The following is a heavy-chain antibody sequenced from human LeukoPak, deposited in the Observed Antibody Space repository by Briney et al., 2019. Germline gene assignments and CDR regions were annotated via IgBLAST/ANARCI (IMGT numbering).Heavy chain of an antibody. V-gene: IGHV1-69*05. CDR3: ARVAHMMTYIDY. J-gene: IGHJ4*02. CDR2: IIPIFGTA. D-gene: IGHD3-16*01. Sequence: EASVKVSCKASGYTFTSYGISWVRQAPGQGLEWMGGIIPIFGTANYAQKFQGRVTITTDESTSTAYMELSSLRSEDTAVYYCARVAHMMTYIDYWGQGTLVTVS. CDR1: GYTFTSYG.